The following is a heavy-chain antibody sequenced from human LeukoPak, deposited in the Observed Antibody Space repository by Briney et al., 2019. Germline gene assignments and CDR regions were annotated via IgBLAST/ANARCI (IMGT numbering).Heavy chain of an antibody. CDR1: GGSFSGYY. D-gene: IGHD3-9*01. CDR3: ARSLSYDILTGYSKSFDY. CDR2: INHSGST. J-gene: IGHJ4*02. Sequence: NSSETLSLTCAVYGGSFSGYYWSWIRQPPGKGLEWIGEINHSGSTNYNPSLKSRVTISVDTSKNQFSLKLSSVTAADTAVYYCARSLSYDILTGYSKSFDYWGQGTLVTVSS. V-gene: IGHV4-34*01.